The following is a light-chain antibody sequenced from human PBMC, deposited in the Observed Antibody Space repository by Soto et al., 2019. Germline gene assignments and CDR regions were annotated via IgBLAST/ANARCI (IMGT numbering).Light chain of an antibody. J-gene: IGKJ1*01. V-gene: IGKV1-5*03. Sequence: DIQMTQSPSTLSASVGDRVTITCRASQSISSWLAWYQQKPGKAPKLQIYKASSLESGVPSTFSGSGSGTEFTLTISSLQPDDSATYYCQQYNSYPLTFGQGTKVEI. CDR1: QSISSW. CDR3: QQYNSYPLT. CDR2: KAS.